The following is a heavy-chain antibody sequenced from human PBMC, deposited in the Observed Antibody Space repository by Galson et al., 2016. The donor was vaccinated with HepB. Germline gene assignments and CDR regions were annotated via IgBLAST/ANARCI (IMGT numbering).Heavy chain of an antibody. D-gene: IGHD2-21*02. Sequence: SLRLSCAASGFTFSLYSMYWVRQAPGKGLDWVSYTGTGGTTIYYADSVKGRFTISRDNAKNLLYLQMNSLRVEDTAVYYCARDPYCGGDCNSPRYFDLWGRGTLVTVSS. V-gene: IGHV3-48*04. CDR2: TGTGGTTI. CDR3: ARDPYCGGDCNSPRYFDL. CDR1: GFTFSLYS. J-gene: IGHJ2*01.